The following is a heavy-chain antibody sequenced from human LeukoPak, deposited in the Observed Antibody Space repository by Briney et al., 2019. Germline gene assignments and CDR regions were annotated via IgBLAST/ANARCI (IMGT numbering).Heavy chain of an antibody. D-gene: IGHD3-9*01. CDR1: GGSISSYY. Sequence: KPSETLSLTCTVSGGSISSYYWSWIRQPPGKGLEWIGYIYYSGSTNYNPSLKSRVTISVDTSKNQFSLKLSSVTAADTAVYYCARARLTGYYDISTGEGTGFDPWGQGTLVTVSS. CDR3: ARARLTGYYDISTGEGTGFDP. CDR2: IYYSGST. V-gene: IGHV4-59*01. J-gene: IGHJ5*02.